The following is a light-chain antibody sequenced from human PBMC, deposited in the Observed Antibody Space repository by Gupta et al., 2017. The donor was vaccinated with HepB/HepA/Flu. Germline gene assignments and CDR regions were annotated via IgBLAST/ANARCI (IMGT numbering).Light chain of an antibody. CDR1: EDIRKY. V-gene: IGKV1-33*01. CDR3: QQFHILYT. CDR2: DAS. J-gene: IGKJ2*01. Sequence: DIQMTQSPSSLAASVGDRVTITCQASEDIRKYLNWYQQKPGKPPRLLIFDASDLQTAVPSRFTGSGAGTDFPLTITSLQPEDAATYYCQQFHILYTFGQGTKVEIK.